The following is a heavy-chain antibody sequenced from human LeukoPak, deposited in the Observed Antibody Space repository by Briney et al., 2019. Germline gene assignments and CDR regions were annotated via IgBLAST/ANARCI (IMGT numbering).Heavy chain of an antibody. CDR2: IWDDGSNK. CDR3: ASDYIHMVRGEARKLYGMDV. Sequence: PGTSLRLSCTPYGFTFRRDGMLGVRQAPGKGQERVAGIWDDGSNKYYADSVKGRFIISRDNSKNTLYLQMNSLRAEDTAVYYCASDYIHMVRGEARKLYGMDVWGQGTPVTVSS. CDR1: GFTFRRDG. D-gene: IGHD3-10*01. V-gene: IGHV3-33*01. J-gene: IGHJ6*02.